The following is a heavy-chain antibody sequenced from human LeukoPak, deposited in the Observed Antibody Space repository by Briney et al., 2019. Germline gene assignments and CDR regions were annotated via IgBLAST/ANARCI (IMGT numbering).Heavy chain of an antibody. V-gene: IGHV2-5*01. CDR3: AHRLWEGSSSGQFDY. CDR1: GFSLSTSGVG. Sequence: SGPTLVNPTQTLTLTCTFSGFSLSTSGVGVGWIRQPPGKALEWLALIYWNDDKRYSPVLKSRLTITKDTSKNQVILTMTNMDPVDTATYYCAHRLWEGSSSGQFDYWGQGTLVTVSS. D-gene: IGHD6-6*01. J-gene: IGHJ4*02. CDR2: IYWNDDK.